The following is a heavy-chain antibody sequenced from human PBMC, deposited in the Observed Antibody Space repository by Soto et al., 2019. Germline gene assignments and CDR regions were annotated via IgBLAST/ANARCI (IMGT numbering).Heavy chain of an antibody. D-gene: IGHD3-22*01. CDR3: ARDYEVTMIVVVGYGMDV. CDR1: GFTFSSYS. J-gene: IGHJ6*02. Sequence: PGGSLRLSCAASGFTFSSYSMNWVRQAPGEGLEWVSSISSSSSYIYYADSVKGRFTISRDNAKNSLYLQMNSLRAEDTAVYYCARDYEVTMIVVVGYGMDVWGQGTTVTVSS. V-gene: IGHV3-21*01. CDR2: ISSSSSYI.